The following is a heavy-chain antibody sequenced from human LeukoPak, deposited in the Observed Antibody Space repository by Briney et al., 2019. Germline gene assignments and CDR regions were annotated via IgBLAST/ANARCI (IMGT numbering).Heavy chain of an antibody. V-gene: IGHV4-59*12. CDR3: ARGPYSSGDPAFDI. D-gene: IGHD6-19*01. J-gene: IGHJ3*02. CDR2: IYFTGST. CDR1: GPSINTYY. Sequence: PSETLSLTCTDSGPSINTYYWSWIRQPPGKGLEWIGYIYFTGSTNYNPSLKSRVAMSVDTSKNQFSLKLSSVTAADTAVYYCARGPYSSGDPAFDIWGQGTMVTVSS.